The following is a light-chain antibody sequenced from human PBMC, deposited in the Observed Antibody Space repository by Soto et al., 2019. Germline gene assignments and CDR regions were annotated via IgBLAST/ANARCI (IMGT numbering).Light chain of an antibody. CDR3: SSYTGSSTPYV. V-gene: IGLV2-14*01. CDR1: SSDIGAYNY. CDR2: EVS. J-gene: IGLJ1*01. Sequence: QSALTQSASVSGSPGQSIPISCTGTSSDIGAYNYVSWYQQHPGKAPKLMIYEVSNRPSGVSNRFSGSKSGNTASLTISGLQDEDEAEYYCSSYTGSSTPYVFGTGTKVTVL.